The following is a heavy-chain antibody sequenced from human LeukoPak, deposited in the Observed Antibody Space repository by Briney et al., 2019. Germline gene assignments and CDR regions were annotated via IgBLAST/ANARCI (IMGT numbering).Heavy chain of an antibody. CDR3: ARHVGDSSGFHLRDVNWFDP. V-gene: IGHV1-18*01. CDR1: GYTFTSYG. CDR2: ISAYNGNT. Sequence: ASVKVSCKASGYTFTSYGISWVRQAPGQGLEWMGWISAYNGNTNYAQKLQGRVTMTTDTSTSTAYVELRSLRSDDTAVYYCARHVGDSSGFHLRDVNWFDPWGQGTLVTVSS. J-gene: IGHJ5*02. D-gene: IGHD3-22*01.